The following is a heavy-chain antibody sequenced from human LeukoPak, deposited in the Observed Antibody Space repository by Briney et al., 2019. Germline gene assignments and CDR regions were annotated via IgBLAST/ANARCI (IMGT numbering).Heavy chain of an antibody. Sequence: GGSLRLSCAASGFTFSSYEMNWVRQAPGKGLEWVSYISSSGSAIYYADSVKGRFTISRDDAKNSLYLQMNSLRAEDTAVYYCARDPYYGDYVVWGQGTLVTVSS. D-gene: IGHD4-17*01. J-gene: IGHJ4*02. CDR2: ISSSGSAI. CDR1: GFTFSSYE. V-gene: IGHV3-48*03. CDR3: ARDPYYGDYVV.